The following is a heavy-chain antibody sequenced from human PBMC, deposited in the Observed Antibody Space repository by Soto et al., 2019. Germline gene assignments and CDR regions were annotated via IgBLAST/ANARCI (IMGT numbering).Heavy chain of an antibody. CDR2: FDPEDGET. Sequence: QVPLVQSGAEVKKPGASVKVSCKVSGYTLTELSMHWVRQAPGKGLEWMGGFDPEDGETIYAQKFQGRVTMTEDTSTDTAYMELSSLRSEDTAVYYCATDLRGWVVGAPTLQHDAFDIWGQGTMVTVSS. CDR1: GYTLTELS. J-gene: IGHJ3*02. CDR3: ATDLRGWVVGAPTLQHDAFDI. D-gene: IGHD1-26*01. V-gene: IGHV1-24*01.